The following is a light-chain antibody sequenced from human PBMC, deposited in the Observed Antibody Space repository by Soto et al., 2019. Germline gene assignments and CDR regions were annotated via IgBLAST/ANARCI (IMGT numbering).Light chain of an antibody. J-gene: IGKJ4*01. V-gene: IGKV3-11*01. Sequence: EIVLTQSPATLSLSPGERATLSCRASQSVSNYLAWFQQKPGQAPRLLIYDASNRATGIPARFSGSGSGTDFTPTISSPEPEDFAVYYCQQRSSWPLLTFSGGTKVEI. CDR1: QSVSNY. CDR2: DAS. CDR3: QQRSSWPLLT.